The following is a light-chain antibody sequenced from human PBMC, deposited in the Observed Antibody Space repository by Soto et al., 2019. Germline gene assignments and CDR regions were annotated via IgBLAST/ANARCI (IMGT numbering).Light chain of an antibody. CDR3: QQYGSSPFT. V-gene: IGKV3-20*01. CDR1: QSVSSSY. CDR2: GAS. Sequence: EIGLTQSPGTLSLSSGERATLSCRASQSVSSSYLAWYQQKPGQAPRLLIYGASSRATGIPDRFSGSGSGTDFTLTISRLEPEDFAVYYCQQYGSSPFTFCPGTKVDIK. J-gene: IGKJ3*01.